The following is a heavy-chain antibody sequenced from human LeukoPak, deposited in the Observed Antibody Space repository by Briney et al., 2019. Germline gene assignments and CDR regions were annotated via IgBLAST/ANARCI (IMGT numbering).Heavy chain of an antibody. Sequence: PGGSLRLSCVASGFTFADYAMHWVRQAPGKGLEWVSGISLNSGNIGYAASVKGRFTISRDNAKNSLYLQMNSLRAEDTAVYYCARSPIVVVITPVDYWGQGTLVTVSS. CDR1: GFTFADYA. J-gene: IGHJ4*02. V-gene: IGHV3-9*01. D-gene: IGHD3-22*01. CDR3: ARSPIVVVITPVDY. CDR2: ISLNSGNI.